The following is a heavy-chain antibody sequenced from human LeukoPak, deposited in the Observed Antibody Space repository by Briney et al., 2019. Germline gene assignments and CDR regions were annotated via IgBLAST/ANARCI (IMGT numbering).Heavy chain of an antibody. Sequence: SETLSLTCTVSGGSISSYYWSWIRQPAGKGLEWIGRIYTSGSTNYNPSLKSRVTMSVDTSKNQFSLKLSSVTAADTAVYYCARALPDFWSGCSHAFDIWGQGTMVTVSS. J-gene: IGHJ3*02. D-gene: IGHD3-3*01. V-gene: IGHV4-4*07. CDR1: GGSISSYY. CDR2: IYTSGST. CDR3: ARALPDFWSGCSHAFDI.